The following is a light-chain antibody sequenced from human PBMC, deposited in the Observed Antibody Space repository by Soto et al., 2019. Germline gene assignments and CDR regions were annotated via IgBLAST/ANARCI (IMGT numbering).Light chain of an antibody. V-gene: IGLV2-11*01. Sequence: QSALTQPRSVSGSPGQSVTISCTGTSSDVGGYNFVSWYQHHPGKAPKLMIYDVSKRPSGVPDRFSGSKSGNTASLTISGLQSEDEADYFCCSYTSRTTYVFGTGTKLTVL. CDR1: SSDVGGYNF. J-gene: IGLJ1*01. CDR3: CSYTSRTTYV. CDR2: DVS.